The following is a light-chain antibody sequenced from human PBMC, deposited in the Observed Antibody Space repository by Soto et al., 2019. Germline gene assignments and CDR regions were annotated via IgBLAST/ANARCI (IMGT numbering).Light chain of an antibody. CDR2: VNSDGSH. CDR3: QTWGTGVRV. Sequence: QPVVTQSPSASASLGASVKLTCTLSSRHSSYTIAWHQQQPEKGPRYLMKVNSDGSHTKGDGIPDRFSGSSSGAERYLSISSLQPEDEADYYCQTWGTGVRVFGGGTKLTVL. J-gene: IGLJ2*01. CDR1: SRHSSYT. V-gene: IGLV4-69*02.